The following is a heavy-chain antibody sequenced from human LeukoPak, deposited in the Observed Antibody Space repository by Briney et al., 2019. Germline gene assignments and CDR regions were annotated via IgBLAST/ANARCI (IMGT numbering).Heavy chain of an antibody. CDR1: GFTFSSYA. J-gene: IGHJ3*02. CDR2: ISYDGSNK. CDR3: AREPQTYYYDSSGYYGDAFDI. Sequence: GGSLRVSCAASGFTFSSYAMHRVRQAPGKGLEWVAVISYDGSNKYYADSVKGRCTISRDNSKNTLYLQMNSLRAEDTAVYYCAREPQTYYYDSSGYYGDAFDIWGQGTMVTVSS. V-gene: IGHV3-30-3*01. D-gene: IGHD3-22*01.